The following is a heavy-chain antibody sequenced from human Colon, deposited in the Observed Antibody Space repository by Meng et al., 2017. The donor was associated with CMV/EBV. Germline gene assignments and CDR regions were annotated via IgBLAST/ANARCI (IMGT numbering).Heavy chain of an antibody. Sequence: GESLKISCTASGFTFSNYWMHWVRQVPGKGLEWVSRISTDGVSTSYAGSVEGRFIISRDNAKNTLYLQMNSLRAEDTAVYYCARGGGLDTLAAFDIWGQGTMVTVSS. V-gene: IGHV3-74*01. CDR1: GFTFSNYW. D-gene: IGHD1-1*01. CDR3: ARGGGLDTLAAFDI. CDR2: ISTDGVST. J-gene: IGHJ3*02.